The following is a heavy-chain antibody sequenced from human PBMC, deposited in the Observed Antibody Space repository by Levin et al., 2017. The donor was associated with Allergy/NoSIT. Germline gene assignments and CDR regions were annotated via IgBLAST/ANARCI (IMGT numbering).Heavy chain of an antibody. D-gene: IGHD2-15*01. CDR1: GASISSHY. Sequence: TSETLSLTCTVSGASISSHYWNWVRQPPGKGLEWIGYIHTSGSSDNNPSLKSRVTMSTDTSKNQFFLRLASVTAADTAVYYCARGSVRMDDYWGQGTLVTVSS. CDR3: ARGSVRMDDY. V-gene: IGHV4-59*11. CDR2: IHTSGSS. J-gene: IGHJ4*02.